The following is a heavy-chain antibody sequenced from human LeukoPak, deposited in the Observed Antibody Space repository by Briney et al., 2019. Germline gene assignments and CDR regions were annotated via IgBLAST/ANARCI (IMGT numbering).Heavy chain of an antibody. Sequence: PGGSLRLSCAASGFTFSSYAMGWVRQAPGKGLEWVSAMTGTGDRTDYADSVKGRFTISRDNSKNTLYLQMNSLRAEDTAVYYCAKMGLLWFGESSGFDYWGQGTLVTVSS. CDR3: AKMGLLWFGESSGFDY. D-gene: IGHD3-10*01. CDR1: GFTFSSYA. V-gene: IGHV3-23*01. CDR2: MTGTGDRT. J-gene: IGHJ4*02.